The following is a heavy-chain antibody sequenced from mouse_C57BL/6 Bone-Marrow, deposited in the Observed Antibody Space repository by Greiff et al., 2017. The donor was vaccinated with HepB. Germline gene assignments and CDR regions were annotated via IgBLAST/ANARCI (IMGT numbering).Heavy chain of an antibody. Sequence: QVQLQQSGAELVRPGPSVKMSCKASGYTFTNYWIGWAKQRPGHGLEWIGDIYPGGGYTNYNEKFKGKATLTADKSSSTAYMQFSSLTSEDSAIYYCARRGRYDYLSWWGQGTTLTVSS. D-gene: IGHD2-4*01. V-gene: IGHV1-63*01. CDR2: IYPGGGYT. CDR3: ARRGRYDYLSW. J-gene: IGHJ2*01. CDR1: GYTFTNYW.